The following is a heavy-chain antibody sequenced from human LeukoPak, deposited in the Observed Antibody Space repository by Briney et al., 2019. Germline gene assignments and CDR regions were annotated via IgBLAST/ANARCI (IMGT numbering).Heavy chain of an antibody. CDR2: IKQDGSEK. V-gene: IGHV3-7*01. D-gene: IGHD3-10*01. Sequence: GESLRLSCAASGFTFSSYWMSWVRQAPGKGLEWVANIKQDGSEKYYVDSVKGRFTISRDNAKNSLYLQMNSLRAEDTAVYYCARDGRQEYYYGSGRRGYFQHWGQGTLVTVSS. CDR1: GFTFSSYW. CDR3: ARDGRQEYYYGSGRRGYFQH. J-gene: IGHJ1*01.